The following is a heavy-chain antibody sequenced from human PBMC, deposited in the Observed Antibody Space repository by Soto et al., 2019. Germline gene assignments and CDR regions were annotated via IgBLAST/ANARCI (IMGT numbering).Heavy chain of an antibody. V-gene: IGHV3-30*18. CDR1: GFTFSSYG. J-gene: IGHJ6*03. Sequence: QVQLVESGGGVVQPGRSLRLSCAASGFTFSSYGMHWVRQAPGKGLEWVAVISYDGSNKYYADSVKGRFTISRDNSKNTLYLKMHSLRAEDTAVYYCAKGAYSNSCYDMDVWGKGNTVNVSS. CDR3: AKGAYSNSCYDMDV. D-gene: IGHD4-4*01. CDR2: ISYDGSNK.